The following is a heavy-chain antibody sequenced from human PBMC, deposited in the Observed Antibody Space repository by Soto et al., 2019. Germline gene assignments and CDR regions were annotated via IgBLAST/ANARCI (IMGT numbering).Heavy chain of an antibody. V-gene: IGHV3-23*01. CDR2: ISGSGGST. J-gene: IGHJ6*02. CDR3: AKGAKTRADCSSTSCYRSYYYGMDV. CDR1: GFTFSSYA. D-gene: IGHD2-2*01. Sequence: AGGSLRLSCAASGFTFSSYAMSWVRQAPGKGLEWVSAISGSGGSTYYADSVKGRFTISRDNSKNTLYLQMNSLRAEDTAVYYCAKGAKTRADCSSTSCYRSYYYGMDVWGQGTTVTVSS.